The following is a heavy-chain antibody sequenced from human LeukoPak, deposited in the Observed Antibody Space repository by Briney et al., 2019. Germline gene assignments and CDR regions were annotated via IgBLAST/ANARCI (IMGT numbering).Heavy chain of an antibody. V-gene: IGHV4-4*07. CDR1: GGSISSYY. D-gene: IGHD6-13*01. J-gene: IGHJ3*02. Sequence: SATLSLTCTVSGGSISSYYWSWIRQPAGKGLEWIGRIYTSGSTNYDPSLKSRVTMSVDTSKNQFSLKLSSVTAADTAVYYCARDSGQQLVLGDAFDIWGQGTMVTVSS. CDR3: ARDSGQQLVLGDAFDI. CDR2: IYTSGST.